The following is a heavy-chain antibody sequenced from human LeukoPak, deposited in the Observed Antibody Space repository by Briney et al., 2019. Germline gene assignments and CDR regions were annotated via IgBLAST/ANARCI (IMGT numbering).Heavy chain of an antibody. Sequence: GASVKVSCKASGYTFTSYGISWVRQAPGQGLEWMGWISAYNGNTNYAQKLQGRVTMTTGTSTSTAYMELRSLRSDDTAVYYCARDHPLTYYYDSSGYYKTPFDYWGQGTLVTVSS. V-gene: IGHV1-18*01. CDR3: ARDHPLTYYYDSSGYYKTPFDY. CDR2: ISAYNGNT. J-gene: IGHJ4*02. D-gene: IGHD3-22*01. CDR1: GYTFTSYG.